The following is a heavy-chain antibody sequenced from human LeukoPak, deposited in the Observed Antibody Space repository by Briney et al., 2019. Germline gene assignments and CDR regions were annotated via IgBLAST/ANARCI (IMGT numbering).Heavy chain of an antibody. J-gene: IGHJ5*02. Sequence: ASVKVSCKASGYTFANYYMRWVRQAPGQGLEWMGIINPSGDTTSYAQKFQGRVTMTRDTSTSTVYMELTSLRSEDTAVYYCSRDNSRNSRGWWFDPWGQGTLVTVSS. CDR3: SRDNSRNSRGWWFDP. D-gene: IGHD4-23*01. CDR1: GYTFANYY. CDR2: INPSGDTT. V-gene: IGHV1-46*03.